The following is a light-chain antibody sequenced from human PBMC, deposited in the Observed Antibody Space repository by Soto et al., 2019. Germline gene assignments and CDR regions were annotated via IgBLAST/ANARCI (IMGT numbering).Light chain of an antibody. V-gene: IGKV3D-20*02. J-gene: IGKJ4*01. CDR2: GAS. Sequence: ERVMTQSPATLSVSPGERATLSCRASQSISSNLAWYQQKPGQAPRLLIYGASSRATGIPDRFSGSGSGTDFTLTISRLEPEDFAVYYCQQRSNWPPVTFGGGTKVDIK. CDR1: QSISSN. CDR3: QQRSNWPPVT.